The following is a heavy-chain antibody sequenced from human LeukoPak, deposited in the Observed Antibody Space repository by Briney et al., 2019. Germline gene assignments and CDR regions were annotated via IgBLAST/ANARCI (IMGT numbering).Heavy chain of an antibody. D-gene: IGHD3-10*01. CDR1: GFTFSSYG. V-gene: IGHV3-30*18. CDR3: AKAAIRGVILDY. J-gene: IGHJ4*02. CDR2: ISYDGSNK. Sequence: TGGSLRLSCAASGFTFSSYGMHWVRQAPGKGLEWVAVISYDGSNKYYADSVKGRSTISRDNSKNTLYLQMNSLRAEDTAVYYCAKAAIRGVILDYWGQGTLVTVSS.